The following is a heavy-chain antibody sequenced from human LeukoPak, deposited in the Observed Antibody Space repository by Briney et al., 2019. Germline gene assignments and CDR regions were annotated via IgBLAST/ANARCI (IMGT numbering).Heavy chain of an antibody. Sequence: GGSLRLSCATSGFTFTTFWMHWVRQAPGKGLVWVSRINHDGSSTNYADSVKGRFTISRDNAKNTVYLQMNSLRAEDTAVYYCARHVVAVGFDYWGQGTLVTVSS. CDR1: GFTFTTFW. CDR3: ARHVVAVGFDY. J-gene: IGHJ4*02. CDR2: INHDGSST. D-gene: IGHD3-22*01. V-gene: IGHV3-74*01.